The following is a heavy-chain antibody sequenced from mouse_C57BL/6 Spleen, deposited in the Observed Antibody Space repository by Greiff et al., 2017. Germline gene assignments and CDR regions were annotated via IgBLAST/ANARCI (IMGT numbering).Heavy chain of an antibody. J-gene: IGHJ2*01. Sequence: QVQLQQPGAELVKPGASVKLSCKASGYTFTSYWMHWVKQRPGQGLEWIGMIHPTSGSTNYNEKFKSKDTLTVDKSSSTAYMQLSSLTSEDSAVYYCYTSVVALDYWGQGTTLTVSS. CDR2: IHPTSGST. CDR3: YTSVVALDY. CDR1: GYTFTSYW. V-gene: IGHV1-64*01. D-gene: IGHD1-1*01.